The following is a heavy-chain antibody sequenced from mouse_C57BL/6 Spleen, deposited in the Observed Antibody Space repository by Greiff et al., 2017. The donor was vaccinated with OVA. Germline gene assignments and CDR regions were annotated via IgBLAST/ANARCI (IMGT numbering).Heavy chain of an antibody. CDR3: AREGTTVVAPIDY. J-gene: IGHJ4*01. CDR2: IYPGSGST. Sequence: VQLQQPGAELVKPGASVKMSCKASGYTFTSYWITWVKQRPGQGLEWIGDIYPGSGSTNYNEKFKSKATLTVDTSSSTAYMQLSSLTSEDSAVYYCAREGTTVVAPIDYWGQGTSVTVSS. CDR1: GYTFTSYW. D-gene: IGHD1-1*01. V-gene: IGHV1-55*01.